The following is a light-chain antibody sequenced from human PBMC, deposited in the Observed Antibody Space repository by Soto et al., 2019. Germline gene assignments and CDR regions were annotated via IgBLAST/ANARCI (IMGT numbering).Light chain of an antibody. CDR3: LQEYNYTWT. V-gene: IGKV1-6*01. Sequence: AIKRTQSPSSMSQSVGDRVTITCRASQGIRNDLGWYQQKPGKAPKLLIYAASSLQSGVPSRFSGSGSGTDFTLTISRLQTEDFATYYCLQEYNYTWTFGQGTKVDIK. J-gene: IGKJ1*01. CDR2: AAS. CDR1: QGIRND.